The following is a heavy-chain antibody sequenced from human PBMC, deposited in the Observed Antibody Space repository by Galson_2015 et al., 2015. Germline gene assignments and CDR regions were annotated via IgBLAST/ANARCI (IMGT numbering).Heavy chain of an antibody. CDR1: GFTFSSSA. CDR3: AAELYRDGRCCAFDY. V-gene: IGHV1-58*01. Sequence: SCKASGFTFSSSAVQWVRQARGQHLEWVGWIIVGSGQTNYEQKFQERVTISRDMSTSTAYMELSSLNSEDTAVYYCAAELYRDGRCCAFDYWGQGTLITVSS. D-gene: IGHD2-15*01. CDR2: IIVGSGQT. J-gene: IGHJ4*02.